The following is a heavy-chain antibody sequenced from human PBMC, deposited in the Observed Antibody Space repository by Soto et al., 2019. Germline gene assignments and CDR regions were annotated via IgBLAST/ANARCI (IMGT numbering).Heavy chain of an antibody. CDR3: AKASGRVHYGMHV. Sequence: GWSLRLSCAASGFPFSMFAMNWVRQAPGKGLEWVSGIRGSGGGTYYADSVKGRFTISRDDSRNMLYLEMNTLRGEDTAVYYCAKASGRVHYGMHVWGQGTTVTVSS. CDR1: GFPFSMFA. CDR2: IRGSGGGT. D-gene: IGHD3-10*01. J-gene: IGHJ6*02. V-gene: IGHV3-23*01.